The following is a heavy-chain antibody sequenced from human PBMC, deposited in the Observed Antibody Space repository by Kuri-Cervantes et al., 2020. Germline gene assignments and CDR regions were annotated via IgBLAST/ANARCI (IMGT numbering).Heavy chain of an antibody. CDR3: ARVHYGFWSGPTDY. Sequence: ASVKVSCKASGYTFIAYYLNWVRQAPGQGLEWMGWISAYNGNTNYAQKLQGRVTMTTDTSTSTAYMELRSLRSDDTAVYYCARVHYGFWSGPTDYWGQGTLVTVSS. D-gene: IGHD3-3*01. J-gene: IGHJ4*02. V-gene: IGHV1-18*04. CDR2: ISAYNGNT. CDR1: GYTFIAYY.